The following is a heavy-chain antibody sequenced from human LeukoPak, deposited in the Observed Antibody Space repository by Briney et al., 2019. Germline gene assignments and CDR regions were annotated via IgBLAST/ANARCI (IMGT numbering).Heavy chain of an antibody. CDR2: IYFSGSA. J-gene: IGHJ4*02. Sequence: SETLSLTCTVSGGSISTYYWNWIRQSPGEGLEWIGYIYFSGSANCNPSLQSRVTISVDTSKDQFSLKLSSVTAADTAMYYCARLKTRGGYYFYDYWGQGTLVTVSS. CDR1: GGSISTYY. D-gene: IGHD2-21*01. V-gene: IGHV4-59*08. CDR3: ARLKTRGGYYFYDY.